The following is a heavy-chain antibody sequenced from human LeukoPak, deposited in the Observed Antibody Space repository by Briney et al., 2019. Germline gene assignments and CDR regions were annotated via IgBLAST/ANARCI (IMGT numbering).Heavy chain of an antibody. CDR2: INTDGSST. CDR1: GFTFNNYW. D-gene: IGHD6-19*01. Sequence: PGGSLRLSCTASGFTFNNYWMHWVRQAPGKGPVWVSRINTDGSSTSCADSVKGRFTISRDNAKNTLYLQMNSPRAEDTAVYYCARALAVTGTGGFDPWGQGTLVTVSS. J-gene: IGHJ5*02. CDR3: ARALAVTGTGGFDP. V-gene: IGHV3-74*01.